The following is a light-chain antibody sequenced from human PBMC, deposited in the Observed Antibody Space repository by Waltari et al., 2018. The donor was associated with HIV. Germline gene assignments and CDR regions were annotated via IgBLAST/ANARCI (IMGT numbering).Light chain of an antibody. CDR3: QHLNSFPPFT. J-gene: IGKJ3*01. Sequence: DIQLTQSPSFLSVSVGDRVTILCRARQCITSHLAWYQQKPGQPPTLLIYAASSLPTVVPSRFSGSGSGTEFTLTVRRLQPEDFATYFCQHLNSFPPFTFGPGTTVDVK. CDR1: QCITSH. V-gene: IGKV1-9*01. CDR2: AAS.